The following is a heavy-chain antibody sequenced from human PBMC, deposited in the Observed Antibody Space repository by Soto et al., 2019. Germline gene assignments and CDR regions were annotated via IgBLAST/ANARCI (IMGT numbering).Heavy chain of an antibody. D-gene: IGHD4-4*01. CDR3: AKQILTPTVTAVGHFDT. CDR2: ISGSGGST. V-gene: IGHV3-23*01. Sequence: PGGSLRLSCAASGFTFSSYAMSWVRQAPGKGLEWVSAISGSGGSTYYADSVKGRFTISRDNSKNTLYLQMNSLRAEDTAVYYCAKQILTPTVTAVGHFDTWGQGTLLTISS. J-gene: IGHJ4*02. CDR1: GFTFSSYA.